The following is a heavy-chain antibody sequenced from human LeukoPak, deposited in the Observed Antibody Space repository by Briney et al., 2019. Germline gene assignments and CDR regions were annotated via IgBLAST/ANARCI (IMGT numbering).Heavy chain of an antibody. Sequence: PSETLSLTCAVYGGSVSGYYWSWIRQPPGKGLEWIGEINHSGSTNYNPSLKSRVTISVDTSKNQFSLKLSSVTAADTAVYYCARLTVVTRQIDYWGQGTLVTVSS. V-gene: IGHV4-34*01. D-gene: IGHD4-23*01. J-gene: IGHJ4*02. CDR2: INHSGST. CDR1: GGSVSGYY. CDR3: ARLTVVTRQIDY.